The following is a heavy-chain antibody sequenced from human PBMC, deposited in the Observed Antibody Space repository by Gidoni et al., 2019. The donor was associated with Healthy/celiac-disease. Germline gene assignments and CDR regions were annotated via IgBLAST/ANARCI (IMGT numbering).Heavy chain of an antibody. Sequence: QVQLQESGPGLVKPSGTLSLTCAVSGGYISSSNWWSWVRQPPGKGLEWIGEIYHSGSTNYNPSLKSRVTISVDKSKNQFSLKLSSVTAADTAVYYCARHYDFWSGYSYYYYGMDVWGQGTTVTVSS. CDR2: IYHSGST. CDR1: GGYISSSNW. J-gene: IGHJ6*02. D-gene: IGHD3-3*01. V-gene: IGHV4-4*02. CDR3: ARHYDFWSGYSYYYYGMDV.